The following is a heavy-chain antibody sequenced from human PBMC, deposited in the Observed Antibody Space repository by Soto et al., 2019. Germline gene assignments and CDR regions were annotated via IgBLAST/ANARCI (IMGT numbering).Heavy chain of an antibody. V-gene: IGHV5-51*01. Sequence: TGESLKISCKGSGYSFTSYWIGWVRQMPGKGLEWMGIIYPGDSDTRYSPSFQGQVTISADKSISTAYLQWSSLKASDTAMYYWARHSARTNAYFDYWGQGTLVNVSS. D-gene: IGHD2-8*01. CDR3: ARHSARTNAYFDY. CDR2: IYPGDSDT. CDR1: GYSFTSYW. J-gene: IGHJ4*02.